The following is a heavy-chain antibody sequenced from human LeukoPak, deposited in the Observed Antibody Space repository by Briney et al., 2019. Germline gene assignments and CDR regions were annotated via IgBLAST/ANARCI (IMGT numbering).Heavy chain of an antibody. V-gene: IGHV4-59*11. J-gene: IGHJ4*02. CDR3: ARDQVGYGLDY. CDR1: GGPINNQY. D-gene: IGHD5-18*01. CDR2: IFDTGNT. Sequence: SETLSLTCIVSGGPINNQYWSWIRQPPGQGLEWIGHIFDTGNTNYNPSLKSRVAISLDTSKNQFSLKLSSVTAADTAIYYCARDQVGYGLDYWGQGTLVTVSS.